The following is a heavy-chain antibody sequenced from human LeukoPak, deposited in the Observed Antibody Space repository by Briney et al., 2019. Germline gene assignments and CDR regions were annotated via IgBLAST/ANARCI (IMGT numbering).Heavy chain of an antibody. CDR3: AKEISGYSYGSDY. J-gene: IGHJ4*02. CDR2: ISDRGSTI. D-gene: IGHD5-18*01. CDR1: GCTFSSYW. Sequence: GGSLRLSCAVSGCTFSSYWMHWVRQAPGKGLEWLSYISDRGSTIYYADSVKGRFTISRDNAKNSLYLQMNSLRDEDTAVYYCAKEISGYSYGSDYWGPGTLVTVSS. V-gene: IGHV3-48*02.